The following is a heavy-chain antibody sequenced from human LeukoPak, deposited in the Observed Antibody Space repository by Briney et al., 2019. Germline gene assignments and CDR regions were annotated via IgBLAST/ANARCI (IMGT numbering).Heavy chain of an antibody. V-gene: IGHV3-9*01. J-gene: IGHJ4*02. CDR1: GFTFSSYA. CDR3: AKDISTTVTGIDY. Sequence: GGSLRLSCAASGFTFSSYAMSWVRQAPGKGLEWVSGISWNSGSIGYADSVKGRFTISRDNAKNSLYLQMNSLRAEDTALYYCAKDISTTVTGIDYWGQGTLVTVSS. D-gene: IGHD4-17*01. CDR2: ISWNSGSI.